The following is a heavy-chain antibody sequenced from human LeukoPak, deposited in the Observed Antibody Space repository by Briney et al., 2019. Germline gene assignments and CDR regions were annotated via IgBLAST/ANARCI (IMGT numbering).Heavy chain of an antibody. Sequence: GGSLRLSCAASGFTFSSYAMHWVRQAPGKGLEWVAVISYDGSNKYYADSVKGRFTISRDNAKNSLYLQMNSLRAEDTAVYYCARVGPGPSYSTRNFYYYMDVWGKGTTVTVSS. J-gene: IGHJ6*03. CDR3: ARVGPGPSYSTRNFYYYMDV. V-gene: IGHV3-30-3*01. CDR2: ISYDGSNK. CDR1: GFTFSSYA. D-gene: IGHD6-13*01.